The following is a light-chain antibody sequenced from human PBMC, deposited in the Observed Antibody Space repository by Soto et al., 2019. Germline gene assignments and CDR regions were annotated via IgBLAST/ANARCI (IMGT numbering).Light chain of an antibody. J-gene: IGKJ1*01. Sequence: EIVLTQSPGSLSLSQGQRATLSCRASQSVDTTFFAWYQKKPGQAPRLLIYGASKRATGIPDRFSGSGAGTDFNLIISRLEPEDVAVYYCQQYMSSVTFGQGTKVEIK. CDR1: QSVDTTF. V-gene: IGKV3-20*01. CDR2: GAS. CDR3: QQYMSSVT.